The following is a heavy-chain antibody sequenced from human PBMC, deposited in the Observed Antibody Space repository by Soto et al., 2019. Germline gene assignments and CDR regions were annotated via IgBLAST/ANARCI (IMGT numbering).Heavy chain of an antibody. V-gene: IGHV3-13*05. CDR2: ISAAGDP. J-gene: IGHJ6*02. CDR3: ASTDRDFYGLDV. CDR1: GFTFRNYD. Sequence: EVQLVESGGGLVQPGGSLRLSCEASGFTFRNYDMHWVRQGTGKGLEWVSGISAAGDPDYADSVEGRFNISRENAQNSFFLQMNSLRVGDTAVYYCASTDRDFYGLDVWGQGTTVIVSS.